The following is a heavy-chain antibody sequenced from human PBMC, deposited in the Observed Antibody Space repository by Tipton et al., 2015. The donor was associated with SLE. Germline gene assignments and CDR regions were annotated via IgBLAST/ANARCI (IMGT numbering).Heavy chain of an antibody. CDR3: ARAPLSSSWSGYYFDY. D-gene: IGHD6-13*01. CDR1: GGSFSGYY. CDR2: INHSGST. Sequence: LRLSCAVYGGSFSGYYWSWIRQPPGKGLEWIGEINHSGSTNYNPSLKSRVTISVDTSKNQFSLKLSSVTAADTAVYYCARAPLSSSWSGYYFDYWGQGTLVTVSS. V-gene: IGHV4-34*01. J-gene: IGHJ4*02.